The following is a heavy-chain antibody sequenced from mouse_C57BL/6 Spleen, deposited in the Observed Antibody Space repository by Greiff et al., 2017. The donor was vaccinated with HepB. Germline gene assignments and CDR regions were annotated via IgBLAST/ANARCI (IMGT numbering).Heavy chain of an antibody. V-gene: IGHV1-15*01. CDR2: IDPETGGT. Sequence: QVQLKESGAELVRPGASVTLSCKASGYTFTDYEMHWVKQTPVHGLEWIGAIDPETGGTAYNQKFKGKAILTADKSSSTAYMELRSLTSEDSAVYYCTRDGYPLHFDVWGTGTTVTVSS. CDR3: TRDGYPLHFDV. J-gene: IGHJ1*03. D-gene: IGHD2-3*01. CDR1: GYTFTDYE.